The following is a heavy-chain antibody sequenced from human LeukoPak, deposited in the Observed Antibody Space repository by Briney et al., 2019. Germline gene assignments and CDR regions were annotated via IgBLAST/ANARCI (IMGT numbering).Heavy chain of an antibody. CDR1: GFTVSSNY. D-gene: IGHD6-13*01. CDR3: ARVPYSSSWYELGY. CDR2: IYSGGST. V-gene: IGHV3-53*01. Sequence: PGGSLRLSCAASGFTVSSNYMSWVRQAPGKGLEWVSVIYSGGSTYYADSVKGRFTISRDNSKNTLYLQMNSLRAEDTAVYYCARVPYSSSWYELGYWGQGTLVTVSS. J-gene: IGHJ4*02.